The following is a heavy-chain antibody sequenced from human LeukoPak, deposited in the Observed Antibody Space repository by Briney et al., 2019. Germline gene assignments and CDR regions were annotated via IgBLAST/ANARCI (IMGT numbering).Heavy chain of an antibody. CDR1: GFTFSSYA. CDR3: AKDNTPYSSSPGPLDY. J-gene: IGHJ4*02. CDR2: ISWDGGST. Sequence: PGGSLRLSCAASGFTFSSYAMHWVRQAPGKGLEWVSLISWDGGSTYYADSVKGRFTISRDNSKNSLYLQMNSLRTEDTALYYCAKDNTPYSSSPGPLDYWGQGTLVTVSS. V-gene: IGHV3-43*01. D-gene: IGHD6-13*01.